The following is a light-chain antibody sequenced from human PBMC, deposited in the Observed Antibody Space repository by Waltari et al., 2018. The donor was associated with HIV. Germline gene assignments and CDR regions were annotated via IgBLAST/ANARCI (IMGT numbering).Light chain of an antibody. Sequence: QSALTQPASVSGSPGQSITISCTGTINDIGGYNYVSWYQFRPRKVPKLMIYEVTHRPSGVSSRFSCSKSGNRASLTISGLLAEDEAIYYCCSYTVKSTYVFGPGTKVTVL. CDR1: INDIGGYNY. V-gene: IGLV2-14*01. CDR2: EVT. CDR3: CSYTVKSTYV. J-gene: IGLJ1*01.